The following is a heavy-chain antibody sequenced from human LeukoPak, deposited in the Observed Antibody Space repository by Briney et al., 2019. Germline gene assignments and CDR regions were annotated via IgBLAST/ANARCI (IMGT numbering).Heavy chain of an antibody. CDR3: ARRVSTSPLFEY. Sequence: GESLKISCKGSGYRFTDYWIGWVRQMPGKGLEWMGIIYTGDSDTRYSPSFQGQVTIWADKSITTAYLQWSGLKASDTAMYYCARRVSTSPLFEYWGQGTLVTVSS. D-gene: IGHD5/OR15-5a*01. CDR2: IYTGDSDT. V-gene: IGHV5-51*01. J-gene: IGHJ4*02. CDR1: GYRFTDYW.